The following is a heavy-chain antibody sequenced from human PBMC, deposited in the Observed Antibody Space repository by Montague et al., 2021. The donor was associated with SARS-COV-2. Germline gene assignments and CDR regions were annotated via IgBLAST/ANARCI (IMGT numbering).Heavy chain of an antibody. CDR2: TYYSGST. J-gene: IGHJ5*02. V-gene: IGHV4-39*01. Sequence: SETLSLTCTVSGGSISSSSYYWGWIRQPPGKGLEWIGSTYYSGSTYYNPSLKSQVTISVDTSKNQFSLKLSSVTAADTAVYYCARSPTYYPILTGYFNGPNWFDPWGQGTLVTVSS. CDR3: ARSPTYYPILTGYFNGPNWFDP. D-gene: IGHD3-9*01. CDR1: GGSISSSSYY.